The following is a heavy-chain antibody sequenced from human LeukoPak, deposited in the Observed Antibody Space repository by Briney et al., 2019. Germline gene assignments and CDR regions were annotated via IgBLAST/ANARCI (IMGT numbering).Heavy chain of an antibody. J-gene: IGHJ3*02. CDR2: INPNSGGT. CDR3: ARVAVLPTSWGSFDI. V-gene: IGHV1-2*02. D-gene: IGHD2-15*01. CDR1: GYTFTGYY. Sequence: GASVKVSCKASGYTFTGYYMHWVRQAPGQGLEWMGWINPNSGGTNYAQKFQGRVTMTRDTSISTAYMELSGLRVDDTAIYYCARVAVLPTSWGSFDIWGQGTMVTVSS.